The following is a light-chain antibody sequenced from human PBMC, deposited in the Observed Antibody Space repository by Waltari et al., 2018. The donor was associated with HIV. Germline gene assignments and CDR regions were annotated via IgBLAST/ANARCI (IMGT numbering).Light chain of an antibody. Sequence: DIQMTQSPSSLSASVGDRVTITCRASQTISSYLNWYQQKPGKAPKLLIYAASSLQSGVPSRFSGSGSGTEFTLTISSLQPEDSATYYCQQSYSPLTFGGGTKVEIK. J-gene: IGKJ4*01. CDR3: QQSYSPLT. CDR1: QTISSY. CDR2: AAS. V-gene: IGKV1-39*01.